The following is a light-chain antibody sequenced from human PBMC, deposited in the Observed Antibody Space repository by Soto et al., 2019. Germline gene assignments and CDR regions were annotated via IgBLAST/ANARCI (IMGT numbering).Light chain of an antibody. CDR2: DVS. Sequence: QSALTQPASVSGSPGQSITISCTGTSSDVGGYNYVSWYQQHPGKAPKLMIYDVSNRPSGVSNRFSGSKSGNTASLTISGLPAEEEDDYYCSSYRSSSTYVVFGGGTKLTVL. CDR3: SSYRSSSTYVV. CDR1: SSDVGGYNY. J-gene: IGLJ2*01. V-gene: IGLV2-14*01.